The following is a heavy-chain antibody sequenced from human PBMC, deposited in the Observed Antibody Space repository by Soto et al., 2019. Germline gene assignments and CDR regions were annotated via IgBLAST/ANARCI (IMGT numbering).Heavy chain of an antibody. V-gene: IGHV3-23*01. CDR2: ISGSGDIT. CDR1: GFTFSSYA. Sequence: GGSLRLSCAASGFTFSSYAMSWVRQARGKGLEWVSTISGSGDITYYADSVKGRFTVSRANSKNTLYLKMNSLKAEDTAVYYCAKKTRLGELSPYYYNYGMDVWGQGTTVTVSS. J-gene: IGHJ6*02. D-gene: IGHD3-16*02. CDR3: AKKTRLGELSPYYYNYGMDV.